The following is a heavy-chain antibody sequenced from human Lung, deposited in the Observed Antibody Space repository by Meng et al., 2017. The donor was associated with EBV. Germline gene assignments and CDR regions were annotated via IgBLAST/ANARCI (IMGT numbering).Heavy chain of an antibody. Sequence: QVQVQQWGAGLLKPSETLSLTCAVYGGSFSGYYWSWIRQPPGKGLEWIGEINHSGSTNYNPSLKSRVTISVDTSKNQFSLKLSSVTAADTAVYYCARGGDWQYYGVYFDYWGQGTLVTVSS. CDR3: ARGGDWQYYGVYFDY. CDR1: GGSFSGYY. V-gene: IGHV4-34*01. D-gene: IGHD4-17*01. J-gene: IGHJ4*02. CDR2: INHSGST.